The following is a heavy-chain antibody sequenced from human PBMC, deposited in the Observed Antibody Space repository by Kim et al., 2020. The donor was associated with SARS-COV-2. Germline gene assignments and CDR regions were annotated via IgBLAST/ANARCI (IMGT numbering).Heavy chain of an antibody. Sequence: ASVKVSCKVSGYTLTELSMHWVRQAPGKGLEWMGGFDPEDGETIYAQKFQGRVTMTEDTSTDTAYMELSSLRSEDTAVYYCAIYFWGVRGVSSWFDPWGQGTLVTVSS. D-gene: IGHD3-10*01. J-gene: IGHJ5*02. CDR3: AIYFWGVRGVSSWFDP. CDR2: FDPEDGET. V-gene: IGHV1-24*01. CDR1: GYTLTELS.